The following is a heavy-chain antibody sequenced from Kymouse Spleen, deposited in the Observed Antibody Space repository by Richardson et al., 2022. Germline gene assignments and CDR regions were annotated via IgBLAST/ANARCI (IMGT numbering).Heavy chain of an antibody. Sequence: VQLVESGGGVVQPGRSLRLSCAASGFTFSSYGMHWVRQAPGKGLEWVAVISYDGSNKYYADSVKGRFTISRDNSKNTLYLQMNSLRAEDTAVYYCAKTYSSSWYYFDYWGQGTLVTVSS. D-gene: IGHD6-13*01. V-gene: IGHV3-30*18. J-gene: IGHJ4*02. CDR2: ISYDGSNK. CDR1: GFTFSSYG. CDR3: AKTYSSSWYYFDY.